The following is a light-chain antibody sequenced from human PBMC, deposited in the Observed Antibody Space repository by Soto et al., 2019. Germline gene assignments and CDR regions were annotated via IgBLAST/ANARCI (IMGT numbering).Light chain of an antibody. Sequence: EIVLTQSPGTLSLSPGERATLYCRSSQTVNANFLAWYQQKPGQTPRLLIYDTSTRATGVPTRFSGSRSGAEFTLTINSLQSEDFAVYYCQPYNNWPLTFGGGTKVDIK. J-gene: IGKJ4*01. CDR3: QPYNNWPLT. CDR2: DTS. V-gene: IGKV3-15*01. CDR1: QTVNAN.